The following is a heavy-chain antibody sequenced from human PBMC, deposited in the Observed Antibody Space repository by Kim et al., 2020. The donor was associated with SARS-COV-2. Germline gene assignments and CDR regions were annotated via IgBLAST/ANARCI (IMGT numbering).Heavy chain of an antibody. V-gene: IGHV1-3*01. J-gene: IGHJ6*03. D-gene: IGHD2-2*01. CDR1: GYTFTSYA. CDR3: ARGGYCSSTSCSKTRGDYYYMDV. Sequence: ASVKVSCKASGYTFTSYAMHWVRQAPGQRLEWMGWINAGNGNTKYSQKFQGRVTITRDTSASTAYMELSSLRSEDTAVYYCARGGYCSSTSCSKTRGDYYYMDVWGKGTTVTVSS. CDR2: INAGNGNT.